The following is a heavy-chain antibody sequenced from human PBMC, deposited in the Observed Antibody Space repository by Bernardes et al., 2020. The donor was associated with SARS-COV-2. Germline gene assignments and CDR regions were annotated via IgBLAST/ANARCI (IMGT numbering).Heavy chain of an antibody. J-gene: IGHJ5*02. Sequence: SQIHSLTTAISWDSSSSNSADWNLRRQSPPRGLEWLGRTYYRSKWYNDYAVSVKSRITINPDTSKNQFSLQLNSVTPEDTAMYYCARDTPYSSGDWFDPWGQGTLVTVSS. CDR2: TYYRSKWYN. CDR3: ARDTPYSSGDWFDP. CDR1: WDSSSSNSAD. D-gene: IGHD6-19*01. V-gene: IGHV6-1*01.